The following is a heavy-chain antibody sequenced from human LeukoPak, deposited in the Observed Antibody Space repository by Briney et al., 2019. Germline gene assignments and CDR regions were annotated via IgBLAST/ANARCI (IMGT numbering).Heavy chain of an antibody. Sequence: PSETLSLTCTVSGGSISSSSYYWSWIRQPPGKGLEWIGEINHSGSTNYNPSLKSRVTISVDTSKNQFSLKLSSVTAADTAVYYCARGSSSWYKDNWFDPWGQGTLVTVSS. D-gene: IGHD6-13*01. CDR3: ARGSSSWYKDNWFDP. V-gene: IGHV4-39*07. J-gene: IGHJ5*02. CDR2: INHSGST. CDR1: GGSISSSSYY.